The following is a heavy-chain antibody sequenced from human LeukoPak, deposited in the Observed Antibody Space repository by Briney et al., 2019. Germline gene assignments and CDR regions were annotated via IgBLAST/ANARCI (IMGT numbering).Heavy chain of an antibody. J-gene: IGHJ5*02. CDR1: GGSFSGYY. Sequence: MPSETLSLTCAVSGGSFSGYYWTWIRQPPGKGLEWIGEINHSGRTNYNPSLKSRVTISVDTSKNQFSLKLSSVTAADTAVYYCARPLGYCSTSTCPQSWFDPWGQGTLVTVSS. CDR2: INHSGRT. D-gene: IGHD2-2*01. CDR3: ARPLGYCSTSTCPQSWFDP. V-gene: IGHV4-34*01.